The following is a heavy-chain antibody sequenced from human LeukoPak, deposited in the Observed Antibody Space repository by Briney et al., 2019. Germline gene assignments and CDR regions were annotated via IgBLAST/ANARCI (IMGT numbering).Heavy chain of an antibody. J-gene: IGHJ4*02. D-gene: IGHD5-12*01. Sequence: GGSLRLSCAASGFTFSNAWMSWVRQAPGKGLEWVGRIKSKTDGGTTDYAAPVKGRFTISRDDSKNTLYLQMNSLKTEDTAVYYCTTDPGLDVDIVATTPEYWGQGTLVTVSS. CDR1: GFTFSNAW. CDR2: IKSKTDGGTT. CDR3: TTDPGLDVDIVATTPEY. V-gene: IGHV3-15*01.